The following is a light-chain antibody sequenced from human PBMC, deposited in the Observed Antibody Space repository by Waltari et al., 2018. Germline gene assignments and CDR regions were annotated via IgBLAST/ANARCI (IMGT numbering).Light chain of an antibody. CDR3: QQYDIWPPLT. Sequence: EIVMTQAPAPLSVSPGQSATLSCRASQSVSTNLAWYEQKPGQAPRLLIYDASTRATGIPARFSGSGAGTEFTLTISSLQSEDFAVYYCQQYDIWPPLTFGGGTKVEIK. CDR1: QSVSTN. J-gene: IGKJ4*01. CDR2: DAS. V-gene: IGKV3-15*01.